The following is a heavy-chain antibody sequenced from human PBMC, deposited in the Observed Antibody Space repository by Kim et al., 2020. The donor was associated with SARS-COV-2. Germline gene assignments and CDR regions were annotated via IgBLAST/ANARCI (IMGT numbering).Heavy chain of an antibody. J-gene: IGHJ4*02. D-gene: IGHD3-22*01. CDR1: GFTFSSYW. CDR2: IKQDGSEK. Sequence: GSLRLSCAASGFTFSSYWMSWVRQAPGKGLEWVANIKQDGSEKYYVDSVKGRFTISRDNAKNSLYLQMNSLRAEDTAVYYCAREGYYYDSSGYYVAGGFDYWGQGTLVTVSS. CDR3: AREGYYYDSSGYYVAGGFDY. V-gene: IGHV3-7*01.